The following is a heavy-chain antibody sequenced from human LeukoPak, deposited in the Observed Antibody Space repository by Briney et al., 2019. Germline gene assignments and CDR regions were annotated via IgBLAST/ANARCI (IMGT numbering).Heavy chain of an antibody. D-gene: IGHD3-22*01. V-gene: IGHV4-61*02. CDR3: ARVVRYYYDSRGYSDGYYGMDV. Sequence: PSQTLSLTCTVSGGSISSGSYYWSWIRQPAGKGLEWIGRIYTSGSTNYNPSLKSRVLMSVDTSKNHFSLKLSSVTAADTAVYYCARVVRYYYDSRGYSDGYYGMDVWGQGTTVTVSS. CDR2: IYTSGST. CDR1: GGSISSGSYY. J-gene: IGHJ6*02.